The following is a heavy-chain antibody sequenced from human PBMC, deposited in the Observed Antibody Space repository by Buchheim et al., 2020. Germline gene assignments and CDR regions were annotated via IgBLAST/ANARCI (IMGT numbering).Heavy chain of an antibody. CDR2: ITSSGSHI. J-gene: IGHJ4*02. Sequence: EVQVVESGRGLVKPGGSLRLSCAASGFTFSTSSMCWVRQAPGKGLEWVSFITSSGSHIYYADSVKGRFTISRDNAKNSLYLQMNSLRVEDTAVYYCARVSDGTGTRPIDYWGQGTL. CDR1: GFTFSTSS. CDR3: ARVSDGTGTRPIDY. V-gene: IGHV3-21*01. D-gene: IGHD3-10*01.